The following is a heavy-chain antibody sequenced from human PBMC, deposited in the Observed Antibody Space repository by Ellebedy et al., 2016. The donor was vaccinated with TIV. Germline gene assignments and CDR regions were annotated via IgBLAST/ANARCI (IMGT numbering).Heavy chain of an antibody. J-gene: IGHJ4*02. D-gene: IGHD2-15*01. CDR1: GFTFSPYW. CDR2: INSDGSST. CDR3: ARDANIGVADKLWDY. V-gene: IGHV3-74*03. Sequence: GGSLRLXXAASGFTFSPYWIHWIRQAPGKGLVWVSHINSDGSSTTYADSVKGRFTISRDNAKNTVYLQMNNLRAEDTAVYYCARDANIGVADKLWDYWGQGTLVTVSS.